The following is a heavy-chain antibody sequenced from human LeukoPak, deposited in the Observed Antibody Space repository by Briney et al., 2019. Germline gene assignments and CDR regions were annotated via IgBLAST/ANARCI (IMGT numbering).Heavy chain of an antibody. Sequence: ASVKVSCKASGYTLTGYYMHWVRQAPGQGLEWMGWINPNSGGTNYAQKFQGRVTMTRDTSISTAYMELSRLRSDDTAVYYCARGVAAAPGGMDVWGQGTTVTVSS. D-gene: IGHD6-13*01. V-gene: IGHV1-2*02. CDR2: INPNSGGT. J-gene: IGHJ6*02. CDR1: GYTLTGYY. CDR3: ARGVAAAPGGMDV.